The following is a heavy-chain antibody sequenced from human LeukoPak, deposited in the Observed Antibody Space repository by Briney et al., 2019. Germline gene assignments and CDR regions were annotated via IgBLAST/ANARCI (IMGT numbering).Heavy chain of an antibody. Sequence: GGSLRLSCAASGFTFSSYSMNWVRQAPGKGLEWVSSISSSSSYIYYADSVKGRFTISRDNSKNTLYLQMNSLRAEDTAVYYCAKGSSWYAYYFDYWGQGTLVTVSS. CDR3: AKGSSWYAYYFDY. V-gene: IGHV3-21*04. CDR2: ISSSSSYI. CDR1: GFTFSSYS. D-gene: IGHD6-13*01. J-gene: IGHJ4*02.